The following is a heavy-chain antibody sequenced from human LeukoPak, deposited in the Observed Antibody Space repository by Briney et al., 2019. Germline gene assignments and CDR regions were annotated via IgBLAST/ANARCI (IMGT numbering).Heavy chain of an antibody. V-gene: IGHV1-2*02. Sequence: ASVKVSCKASGYTFTGYYMHWVRQAPGQGLEWMGWINPNSGGTNYAQKFQGRVTMTRDTSISTAYMELSRLRAEDTAVYYCARALTLRYFDWPYFDYWGQGTLVTVSS. CDR2: INPNSGGT. J-gene: IGHJ4*02. CDR1: GYTFTGYY. D-gene: IGHD3-9*01. CDR3: ARALTLRYFDWPYFDY.